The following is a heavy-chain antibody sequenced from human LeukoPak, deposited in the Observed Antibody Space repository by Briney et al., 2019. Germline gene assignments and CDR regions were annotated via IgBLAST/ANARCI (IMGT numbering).Heavy chain of an antibody. J-gene: IGHJ6*03. CDR3: AGDRSYVDV. CDR2: IYYSGST. V-gene: IGHV4-34*01. Sequence: PSETLSLTCAVYGGSFSGYYWGWIRQSPGKGLEWIGTIYYSGSTYYNPSLKSRVSMSVDTSKKQFSLKLRSVTAADTAVYYCAGDRSYVDVWGKGTTVTVSS. CDR1: GGSFSGYY.